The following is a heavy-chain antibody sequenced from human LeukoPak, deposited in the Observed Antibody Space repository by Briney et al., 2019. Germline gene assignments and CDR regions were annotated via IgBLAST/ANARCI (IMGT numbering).Heavy chain of an antibody. Sequence: PSETLSLTCTVSGGSISSSSHYWGWIRQPPGKGLEWIGRIYYSGSTYCNPSLKSRVNISVDTSKNQFSLKLSSVTAADTAVYHCARIVGPIYFDYWGQGTLVTVSS. V-gene: IGHV4-39*01. D-gene: IGHD1-26*01. CDR1: GGSISSSSHY. CDR3: ARIVGPIYFDY. J-gene: IGHJ4*02. CDR2: IYYSGST.